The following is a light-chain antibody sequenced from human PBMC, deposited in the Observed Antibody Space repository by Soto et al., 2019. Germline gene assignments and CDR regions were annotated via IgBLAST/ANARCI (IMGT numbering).Light chain of an antibody. Sequence: DIVRTQSPGSLAVSLGETATINCKPSQSLLCNSNNRNYLVWYQHKPGQPPKLLIYWASTRELGVPDRFSGSGSGTDFTLTISRLQAEDVAVYYCQQYISTPITFGQGTRVEIK. J-gene: IGKJ5*01. V-gene: IGKV4-1*01. CDR1: QSLLCNSNNRNY. CDR3: QQYISTPIT. CDR2: WAS.